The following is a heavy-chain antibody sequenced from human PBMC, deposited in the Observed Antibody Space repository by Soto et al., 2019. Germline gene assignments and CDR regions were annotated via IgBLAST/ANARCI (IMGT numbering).Heavy chain of an antibody. CDR3: ATSKRDDYYYYGMDV. Sequence: GGSLSLSCAASGFTFSSYAMSWVRQAPGKGLEWVSAISGSGGSTYYADSVKGRFTISRDNSKNTLYLQMNSLRAEDTAVYYCATSKRDDYYYYGMDVWGQGTTVTVSS. CDR1: GFTFSSYA. V-gene: IGHV3-23*01. J-gene: IGHJ6*02. D-gene: IGHD6-25*01. CDR2: ISGSGGST.